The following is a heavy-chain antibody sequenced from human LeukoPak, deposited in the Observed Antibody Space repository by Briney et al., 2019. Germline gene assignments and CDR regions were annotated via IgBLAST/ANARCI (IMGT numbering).Heavy chain of an antibody. J-gene: IGHJ4*02. CDR3: ARVNECSSTSCYINY. CDR2: INHSGST. V-gene: IGHV4-34*01. Sequence: SETLSLTCAVYGGSFSGYYWSWIRQPPGKGLEWSGEINHSGSTNYNPSLKSRVTISVDTSKNQFSLKLSSVTDADTAVYYCARVNECSSTSCYINYWGQGTLVTVSS. CDR1: GGSFSGYY. D-gene: IGHD2-2*02.